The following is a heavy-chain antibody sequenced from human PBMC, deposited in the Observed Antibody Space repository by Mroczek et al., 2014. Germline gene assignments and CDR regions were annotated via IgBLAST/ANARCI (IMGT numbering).Heavy chain of an antibody. D-gene: IGHD5-12*01. J-gene: IGHJ4*02. V-gene: IGHV3-48*01. CDR2: ISSSSSTI. CDR3: ATDSGYSGYEHSYY. Sequence: VQLQQSGEAWYSLGGSLRLSCAASGFTFSSYSMNWVRQAPGKGLEWVSYISSSSSTIYYADSVKGRFTISRDNAKNSLYLQMNSLRAEDTAVYYCATDSGYSGYEHSYYWGQGTLVTVSS. CDR1: GFTFSSYS.